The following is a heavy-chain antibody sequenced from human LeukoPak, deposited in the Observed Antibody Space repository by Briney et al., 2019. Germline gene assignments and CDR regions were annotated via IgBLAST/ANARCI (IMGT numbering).Heavy chain of an antibody. D-gene: IGHD3-9*01. J-gene: IGHJ4*02. Sequence: PGGSLRLSCAASGFTFSTYAMNWVRQAPGKGLEWVAVISYDGSNKYYADSVKGRFTISRDNAKNSLSLQMNSLRAEDTAVYYCARDGDILPGYYRFYFDYWGQGTLVTVSS. CDR1: GFTFSTYA. CDR3: ARDGDILPGYYRFYFDY. V-gene: IGHV3-30*04. CDR2: ISYDGSNK.